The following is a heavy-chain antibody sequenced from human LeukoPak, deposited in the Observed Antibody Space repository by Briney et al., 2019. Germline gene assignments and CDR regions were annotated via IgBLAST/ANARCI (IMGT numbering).Heavy chain of an antibody. CDR3: ARGPSYDSSGYYQIDY. J-gene: IGHJ4*02. Sequence: ASVKVSCKASGYTFTNYGINWLRQAPGQGLEWLGWISTYNDDTKYAQKFQGRVTMTTDTSTTTVFMELRGLRSDDTAVYYCARGPSYDSSGYYQIDYWGQGTLVTVSS. CDR2: ISTYNDDT. V-gene: IGHV1-18*01. D-gene: IGHD3-22*01. CDR1: GYTFTNYG.